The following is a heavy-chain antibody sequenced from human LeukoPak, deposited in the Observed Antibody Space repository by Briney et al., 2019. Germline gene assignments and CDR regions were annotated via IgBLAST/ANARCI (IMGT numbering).Heavy chain of an antibody. CDR2: MNPNSGNT. Sequence: GASVKVSCKASGYTFTSYDINWVRQATGQGLEWMGWMNPNSGNTGYAQKFQGRVTMTRNTSISTAYMELSSLRSEDTAVYYCARGRDYYDSSGYFRGIYYYYMDVWGKGTTVTVSS. J-gene: IGHJ6*03. CDR3: ARGRDYYDSSGYFRGIYYYYMDV. CDR1: GYTFTSYD. V-gene: IGHV1-8*01. D-gene: IGHD3-22*01.